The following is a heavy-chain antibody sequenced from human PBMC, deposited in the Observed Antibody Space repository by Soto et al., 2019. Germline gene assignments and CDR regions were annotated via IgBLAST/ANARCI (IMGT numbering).Heavy chain of an antibody. CDR1: GFTFSSYA. Sequence: DVQLLESGGGLVQPEGSLRLSCAASGFTFSSYAMGWVRQGPGKGLEWAAVVSIGGSTHYADSVRGRFTISRDNSKRPLSLQMYSLTAEDTAADCCARRRGAGGRCDHWGKGAVVTVSS. CDR2: VSIGGST. V-gene: IGHV3-23*01. D-gene: IGHD1-26*01. J-gene: IGHJ4*02. CDR3: ARRRGAGGRCDH.